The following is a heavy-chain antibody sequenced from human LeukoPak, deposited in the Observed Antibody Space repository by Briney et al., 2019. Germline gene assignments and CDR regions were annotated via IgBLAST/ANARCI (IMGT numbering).Heavy chain of an antibody. CDR2: IKPDGSDK. D-gene: IGHD3-10*01. CDR3: ARGRGDGSGSFYRDFDY. Sequence: GGSLRLSCAASGFNFNTYWMNWVRQAPGKGLEWVANIKPDGSDKNYVDSVKGRLTISRHNAKNTVYLQMNYLGVEDTAVYYCARGRGDGSGSFYRDFDYWGQGALVTVSS. CDR1: GFNFNTYW. V-gene: IGHV3-7*01. J-gene: IGHJ4*02.